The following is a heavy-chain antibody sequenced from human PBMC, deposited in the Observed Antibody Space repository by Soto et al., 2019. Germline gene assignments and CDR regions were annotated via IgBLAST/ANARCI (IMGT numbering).Heavy chain of an antibody. CDR1: GFTFISYG. D-gene: IGHD5-12*01. CDR2: ISYDGSNK. CDR3: AKDRSGVYSGYDFGARYYYYGMDV. V-gene: IGHV3-30*18. Sequence: GGSLRVSCAAAGFTFISYGMHWVRQAPGKGLEWVAVISYDGSNKYYADSVKGRFTISRDNSKNTLYLQMNSLRAEDTAVYYCAKDRSGVYSGYDFGARYYYYGMDVWGQGTTVTVSS. J-gene: IGHJ6*02.